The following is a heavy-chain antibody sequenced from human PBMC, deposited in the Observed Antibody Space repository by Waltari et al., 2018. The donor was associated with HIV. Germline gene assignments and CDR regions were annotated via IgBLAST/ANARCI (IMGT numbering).Heavy chain of an antibody. J-gene: IGHJ6*02. CDR2: ISSSSSYI. D-gene: IGHD4-17*01. Sequence: EVQLVESGGGLVKPGGSLRLSCAASGFTFSSYSMNWVRQAPGKGLEWVSSISSSSSYIYYADSVKGRFTISRDNAKNSLYLQMNSLRAEDTAVYYCARASVTRNGMDVWGQGTTVTVSS. V-gene: IGHV3-21*01. CDR1: GFTFSSYS. CDR3: ARASVTRNGMDV.